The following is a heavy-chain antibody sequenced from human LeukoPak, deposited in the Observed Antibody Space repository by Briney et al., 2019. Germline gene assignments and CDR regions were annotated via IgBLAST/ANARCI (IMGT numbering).Heavy chain of an antibody. Sequence: GGSLRLSCAASGFTVSSNYMSWVRQAPGKGLEWVSVIYSGGSTYYADSVKGRFTISRDNSKNTLYLQMNSLRAEDTAVYYCARVGGIVATIPQVFDYWGQGTLVTVSS. CDR1: GFTVSSNY. V-gene: IGHV3-66*01. J-gene: IGHJ4*02. CDR3: ARVGGIVATIPQVFDY. CDR2: IYSGGST. D-gene: IGHD5-12*01.